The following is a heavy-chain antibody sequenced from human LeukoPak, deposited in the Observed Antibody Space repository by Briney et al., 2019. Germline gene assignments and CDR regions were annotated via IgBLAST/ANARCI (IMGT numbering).Heavy chain of an antibody. J-gene: IGHJ5*02. V-gene: IGHV4-61*08. CDR2: IYYSGST. D-gene: IGHD4-11*01. CDR1: GGSISSGGYY. CDR3: ARDYMKVGWFDP. Sequence: SETLSLTCTVSGGSISSGGYYWSWIRQPPGKGLEWIGYIYYSGSTNYNPSLKSRVTISVDTSKNQFSLKLSSVTAADTAVYYCARDYMKVGWFDPWGQGTLVTVSS.